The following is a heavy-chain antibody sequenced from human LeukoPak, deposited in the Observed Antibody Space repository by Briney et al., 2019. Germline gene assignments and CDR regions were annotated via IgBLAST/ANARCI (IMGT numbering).Heavy chain of an antibody. CDR3: ARGNSYYDSSGYFPWESFQH. J-gene: IGHJ1*01. Sequence: PSETLSLTCAVSGGSISSSNWWSWVRQPPGKGLEWIGEIYHSGSTNYNPSLKSRVTISVDKSKNQFSLKLSSVTAADTALYYCARGNSYYDSSGYFPWESFQHWGQGTLVTVSS. CDR1: GGSISSSNW. V-gene: IGHV4-4*02. D-gene: IGHD3-22*01. CDR2: IYHSGST.